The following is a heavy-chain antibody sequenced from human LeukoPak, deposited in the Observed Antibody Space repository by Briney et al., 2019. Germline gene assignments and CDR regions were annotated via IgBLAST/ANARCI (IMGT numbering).Heavy chain of an antibody. CDR1: GGTFSSYA. CDR2: IIPIFGTA. D-gene: IGHD3-10*01. CDR3: ARHYYGSGSQTNNWFDP. Sequence: GASVKVSCKASGGTFSSYAISWVRQAPGQGLEWMGGIIPIFGTANYAQKFQGRVTITADKPTSTAYMELSSLRSEDTAVYYCARHYYGSGSQTNNWFDPWGQGTLVTVSS. V-gene: IGHV1-69*06. J-gene: IGHJ5*02.